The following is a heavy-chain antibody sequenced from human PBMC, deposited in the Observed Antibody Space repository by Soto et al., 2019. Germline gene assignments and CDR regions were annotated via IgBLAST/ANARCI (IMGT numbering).Heavy chain of an antibody. Sequence: GGSLRLSCAASGFTFSSYSMNWVRQAPGKGLEWVSSISSSSSYIYYADSVKGRFTISRDNAKNSLYLQMNSLRAEDTAVYYCARKIPAARSAFDIWGQGTMVTVSS. J-gene: IGHJ3*02. D-gene: IGHD2-2*01. CDR2: ISSSSSYI. CDR3: ARKIPAARSAFDI. V-gene: IGHV3-21*01. CDR1: GFTFSSYS.